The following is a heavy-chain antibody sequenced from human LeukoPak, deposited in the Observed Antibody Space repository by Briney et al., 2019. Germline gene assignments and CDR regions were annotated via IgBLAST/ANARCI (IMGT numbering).Heavy chain of an antibody. CDR3: ASPRYCTSSSCYFAY. J-gene: IGHJ4*02. Sequence: GGSLRLSCAASGFTFSSYWMHWVRQAPGKGLVWVSRINSDGSSTDYADSVKGRFTISRANAKNTLYLQMHSLRAEDTAMYYCASPRYCTSSSCYFAYWGQGTLVTVSS. CDR2: INSDGSST. V-gene: IGHV3-74*01. D-gene: IGHD2-2*01. CDR1: GFTFSSYW.